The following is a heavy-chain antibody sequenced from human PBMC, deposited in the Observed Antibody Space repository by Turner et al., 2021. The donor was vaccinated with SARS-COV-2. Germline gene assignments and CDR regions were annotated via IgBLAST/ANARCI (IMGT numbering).Heavy chain of an antibody. V-gene: IGHV3-23*01. CDR3: AKDVGVASLVGATADY. Sequence: EVQLLESGGGLVQPGGSLRLSGAASGFTFSSYTLTWVRQAPGKGLQWVAAIRGSGSGTYYADSVKGRFTISKDNSKSTLYLQMSSLRAEDTAIYYCAKDVGVASLVGATADYWGQGTLVTVSS. D-gene: IGHD1-26*01. J-gene: IGHJ4*01. CDR1: GFTFSSYT. CDR2: IRGSGSGT.